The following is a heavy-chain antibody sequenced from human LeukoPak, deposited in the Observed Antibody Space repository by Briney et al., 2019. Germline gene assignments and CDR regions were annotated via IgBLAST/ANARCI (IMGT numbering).Heavy chain of an antibody. D-gene: IGHD1-26*01. J-gene: IGHJ4*02. Sequence: QPGGSLRLSCAASGFTFSSNWMHWVRQAPGKGLVWVSRINEDGSTTNYADSVRGRSTIFRDNAKNTPYLQMNSLRAEDTAVYYCVRDLGGRSGHWGQGTLVTVSS. CDR3: VRDLGGRSGH. CDR2: INEDGSTT. CDR1: GFTFSSNW. V-gene: IGHV3-74*01.